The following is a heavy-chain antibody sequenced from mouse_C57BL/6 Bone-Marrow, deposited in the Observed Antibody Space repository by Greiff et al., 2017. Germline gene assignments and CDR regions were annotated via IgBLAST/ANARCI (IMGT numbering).Heavy chain of an antibody. Sequence: QVQLQQPGAELVKPGASVTLSCKASGYTFTCYWMHWVKQRPGQGLEWIGMIHPNSGSTTYNEKFKSKATLTVDKSSSTAYMRLSSLTSEDSAVYYCAKRARWLRGFAYWGQGNLVTVSA. CDR3: AKRARWLRGFAY. V-gene: IGHV1-64*01. CDR1: GYTFTCYW. D-gene: IGHD2-2*01. CDR2: IHPNSGST. J-gene: IGHJ3*01.